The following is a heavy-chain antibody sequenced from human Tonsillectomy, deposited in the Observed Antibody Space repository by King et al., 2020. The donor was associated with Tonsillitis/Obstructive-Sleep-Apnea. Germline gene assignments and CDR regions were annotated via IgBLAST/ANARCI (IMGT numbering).Heavy chain of an antibody. Sequence: VTLKESGPVVVKPTETLTLTCTVSGFSLSNARMGVSWIRQPPGQALEWLAHIFSNDEKSYSTSLKSRLTISRDTSQSQVVLTMTNMDPVDTATYYCARIDGLDGYVHWGQGTLVTVSS. V-gene: IGHV2-26*01. CDR1: GFSLSNARMG. D-gene: IGHD5-24*01. CDR3: ARIDGLDGYVH. J-gene: IGHJ4*02. CDR2: IFSNDEK.